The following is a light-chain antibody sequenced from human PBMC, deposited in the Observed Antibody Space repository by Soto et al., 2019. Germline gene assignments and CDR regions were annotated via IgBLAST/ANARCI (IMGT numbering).Light chain of an antibody. CDR3: QQFDSSMYT. V-gene: IGKV3-20*01. CDR2: GAS. J-gene: IGKJ2*01. CDR1: QSVTRNY. Sequence: DIVLTQSPGTLSLSPGDRATISCRASQSVTRNYLAWYQEKPGQAPRLLIYGASNRATGIPDRFSGSGSGTDFTLTISRLEPEDFAVYYCQQFDSSMYTFGHGTKLEIK.